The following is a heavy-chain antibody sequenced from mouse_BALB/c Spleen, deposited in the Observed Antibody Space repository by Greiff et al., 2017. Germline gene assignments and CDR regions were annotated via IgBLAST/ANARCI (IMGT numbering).Heavy chain of an antibody. V-gene: IGHV5-4*02. CDR3: ARGLLSSYAMDY. CDR1: GFTFSDYY. Sequence: EVQLVESGGGLVKPGGSLKLSCAASGFTFSDYYMYWVRQTPEKRLEWVATISDGGSYTYYPDSVKGRFTISRDNAKNNLYLQMSSLKSEDTAMYYCARGLLSSYAMDYWGQGTSVTVSS. D-gene: IGHD3-2*02. J-gene: IGHJ4*01. CDR2: ISDGGSYT.